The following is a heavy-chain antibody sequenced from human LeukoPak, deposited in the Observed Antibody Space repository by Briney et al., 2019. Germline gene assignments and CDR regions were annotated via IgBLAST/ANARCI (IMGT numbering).Heavy chain of an antibody. V-gene: IGHV1-2*02. D-gene: IGHD3-10*01. CDR3: ARSQSAVRGVTSINNWFDP. Sequence: ASVKVSCKASGYTFTGYYMHWVRQAPGQGLEWMGWINPNSGGTNYAQKFQGRVTMTRDTSISTAYMEPSRLRSDDTAVYYCARSQSAVRGVTSINNWFDPWGQGTLVTVSS. J-gene: IGHJ5*02. CDR2: INPNSGGT. CDR1: GYTFTGYY.